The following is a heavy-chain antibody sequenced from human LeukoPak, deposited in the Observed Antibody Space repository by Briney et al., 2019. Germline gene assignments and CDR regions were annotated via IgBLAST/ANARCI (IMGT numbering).Heavy chain of an antibody. CDR1: GFTFNDYA. V-gene: IGHV3-9*01. D-gene: IGHD3-22*01. Sequence: PGGSLRLSCAASGFTFNDYAMHWVRQAPGKGLEWVSGISWNSGDIDYADSVKGRFTISRDNAKNSLYLQMNSLRAEDTALYYCAKEGPISMYHYESSGLYYFDSWGQGTQVTVSS. CDR2: ISWNSGDI. CDR3: AKEGPISMYHYESSGLYYFDS. J-gene: IGHJ4*02.